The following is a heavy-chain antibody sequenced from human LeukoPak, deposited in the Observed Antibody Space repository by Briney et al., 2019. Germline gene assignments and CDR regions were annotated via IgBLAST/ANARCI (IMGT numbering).Heavy chain of an antibody. CDR2: INPNSGGT. CDR1: GYTFTSYD. J-gene: IGHJ4*02. D-gene: IGHD3-22*01. V-gene: IGHV1-2*02. Sequence: GASVKVSCKASGYTFTSYDINWVRQAPGQGLEWMGWINPNSGGTNYAQKFQGRVTMTRDTSISTAYMELSRLRSGDTAVYYCARGGFAGWASSGQFDYWGQGTLVTVSS. CDR3: ARGGFAGWASSGQFDY.